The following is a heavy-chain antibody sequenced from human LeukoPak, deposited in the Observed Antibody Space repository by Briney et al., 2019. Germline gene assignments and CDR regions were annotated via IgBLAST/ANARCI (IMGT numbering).Heavy chain of an antibody. CDR3: ARNGANCSGGSCYFYYFDY. D-gene: IGHD2-15*01. CDR2: IKSKTDGGTT. CDR1: GFTFINAW. V-gene: IGHV3-15*01. Sequence: PGGSLRLSCAASGFTFINAWMNWVRQAPGKGLEWVGRIKSKTDGGTTHYAAPVKGRFTISRDNSKNTLYLQMNSLRAEDTAVYYCARNGANCSGGSCYFYYFDYWGQGTLVTVSS. J-gene: IGHJ4*02.